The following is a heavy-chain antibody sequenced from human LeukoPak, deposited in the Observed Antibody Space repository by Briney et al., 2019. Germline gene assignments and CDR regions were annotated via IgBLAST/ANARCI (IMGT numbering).Heavy chain of an antibody. J-gene: IGHJ5*02. CDR3: AGESYDRSGYYYL. Sequence: GGSLRLSCAASGFTFSSYSMNWVRQAPGKGLEWVSSISSSSSYIYYADSVKGRFTISRDNAKNSLYLQMNSLRAEDTAVYYCAGESYDRSGYYYLWGQGTLVTVSS. V-gene: IGHV3-21*01. D-gene: IGHD3-22*01. CDR1: GFTFSSYS. CDR2: ISSSSSYI.